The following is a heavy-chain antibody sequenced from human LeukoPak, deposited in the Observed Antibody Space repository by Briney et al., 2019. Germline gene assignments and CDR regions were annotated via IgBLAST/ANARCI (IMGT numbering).Heavy chain of an antibody. Sequence: PSETLSLTCTVSGGSISSSDYYWGWIRQSPGKGLEWIGSFYYSGSTYYNPSLKSRVTISADTTKNQFSLKLSSVTAADTAVYYCARSGAFDIWGQGTMVTVSS. J-gene: IGHJ3*02. CDR1: GGSISSSDYY. CDR3: ARSGAFDI. V-gene: IGHV4-39*01. CDR2: FYYSGST.